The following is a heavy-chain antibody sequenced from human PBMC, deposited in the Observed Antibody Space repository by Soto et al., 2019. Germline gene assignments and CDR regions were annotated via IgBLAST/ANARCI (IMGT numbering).Heavy chain of an antibody. CDR3: ASTLAAPDYYYGMDV. V-gene: IGHV3-74*01. D-gene: IGHD6-13*01. J-gene: IGHJ6*02. CDR1: GFTFSSYW. Sequence: EVQLVESGGGLVQPGGSLRLSCAASGFTFSSYWMHWVRQAPGKGLVWVSRINSDGSSTSYADSVKGRFTISRDNAKNTLYLQMNSLRAEDTAVYYCASTLAAPDYYYGMDVWGQGTTVTVSS. CDR2: INSDGSST.